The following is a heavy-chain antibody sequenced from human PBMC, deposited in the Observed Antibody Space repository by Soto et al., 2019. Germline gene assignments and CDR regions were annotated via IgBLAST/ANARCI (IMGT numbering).Heavy chain of an antibody. J-gene: IGHJ4*02. CDR3: ARESEDLTSNFDY. V-gene: IGHV3-21*06. Sequence: GGSLRLSCAASGFTFTRYNMNWVRQAPGKGLEWVSSISSTTNYIYYGDSMKGRFTIPRDNAKNSLYLEMNSLRAEDTAVYYCARESEDLTSNFDYWGQGTLVTVSS. CDR1: GFTFTRYN. CDR2: ISSTTNYI.